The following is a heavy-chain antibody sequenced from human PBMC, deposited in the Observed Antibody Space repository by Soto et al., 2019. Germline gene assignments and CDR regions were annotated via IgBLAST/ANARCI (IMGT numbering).Heavy chain of an antibody. CDR2: ISYDGSNK. V-gene: IGHV3-30*03. Sequence: GGSLRLSCAASGFTVSSYGMHWVRQAPGKGLEWVAVISYDGSNKYYADSVKGRFTIPRDNSKNTLYLQMNSLRAEDTAVYYCARRGFITIFGVVDSRLDYWGQGTLVTVSS. J-gene: IGHJ4*02. CDR3: ARRGFITIFGVVDSRLDY. D-gene: IGHD3-3*01. CDR1: GFTVSSYG.